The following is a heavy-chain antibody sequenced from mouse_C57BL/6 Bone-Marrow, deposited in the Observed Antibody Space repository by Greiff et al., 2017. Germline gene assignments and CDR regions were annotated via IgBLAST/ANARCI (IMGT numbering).Heavy chain of an antibody. CDR1: GYTFTSYW. J-gene: IGHJ4*01. CDR2: IDPSDSET. D-gene: IGHD2-1*01. V-gene: IGHV1-52*01. CDR3: ARGCYGNYVSYYYAMDY. Sequence: QVQLKQPGAELVRPGSSVKLSCKASGYTFTSYWMHWVKQRPIQGLEWIGNIDPSDSETHYNQKFKDKATLTVDKSSSTAYMQLSSLTSEDSAVYYCARGCYGNYVSYYYAMDYWGQGTSVTVSS.